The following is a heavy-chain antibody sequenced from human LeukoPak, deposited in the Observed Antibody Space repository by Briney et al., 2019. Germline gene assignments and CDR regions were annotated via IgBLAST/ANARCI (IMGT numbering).Heavy chain of an antibody. Sequence: PGESLRLSCAASGFIFSDYDMTWIRQAPGKGLEWISYIDTSSSTIYYADSVKGRFTISRDNAKNSLFLQMNSLRAADTAVYYCARDRGPCTAWGQGTLVTVSS. J-gene: IGHJ4*02. CDR2: IDTSSSTI. V-gene: IGHV3-11*01. CDR1: GFIFSDYD. D-gene: IGHD1-26*01. CDR3: ARDRGPCTA.